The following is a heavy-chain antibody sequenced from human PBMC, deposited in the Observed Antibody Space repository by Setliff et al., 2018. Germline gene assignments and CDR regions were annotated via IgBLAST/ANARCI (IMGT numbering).Heavy chain of an antibody. CDR3: ARVRNDYPYYIDS. V-gene: IGHV4-61*02. Sequence: SETLSLTCTVSGGSVSSSSYYWNWIRRPAGKGLEWIGRIYASGRTDCNPSLQSRVSISLDTSQSQFSLRLSSVTAADTALYFCARVRNDYPYYIDSWGQGTLGTAPQ. D-gene: IGHD4-17*01. CDR1: GGSVSSSSYY. CDR2: IYASGRT. J-gene: IGHJ4*02.